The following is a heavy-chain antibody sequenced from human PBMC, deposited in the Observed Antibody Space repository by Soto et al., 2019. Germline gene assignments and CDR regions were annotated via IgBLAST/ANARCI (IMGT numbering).Heavy chain of an antibody. V-gene: IGHV3-21*01. Sequence: EVQLVESGGGLVKPGGSLRLSCAASGFTFSSYSMNWVRQAPGKGLEWVSSISSSSSYIYYADSVKGRFTISRDNAKNSLYLQMNSLRAEDTAVYYCARDIGGYCSGGSYQPGYFDYWGQGTLVTVSS. CDR3: ARDIGGYCSGGSYQPGYFDY. CDR1: GFTFSSYS. D-gene: IGHD2-15*01. CDR2: ISSSSSYI. J-gene: IGHJ4*02.